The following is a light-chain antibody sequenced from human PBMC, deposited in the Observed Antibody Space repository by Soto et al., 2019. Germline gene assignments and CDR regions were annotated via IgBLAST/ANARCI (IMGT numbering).Light chain of an antibody. Sequence: DIQMTQSPSTLSASVGDRVTITCRASQSISTWLAWYQQKPGKAPKLLIYDASSFESGVSSRFSGSGSGTEFTLTISRLQPDDFATYYGQQYNSYPYTFGQGTKLEIK. CDR1: QSISTW. CDR2: DAS. J-gene: IGKJ2*01. CDR3: QQYNSYPYT. V-gene: IGKV1-5*01.